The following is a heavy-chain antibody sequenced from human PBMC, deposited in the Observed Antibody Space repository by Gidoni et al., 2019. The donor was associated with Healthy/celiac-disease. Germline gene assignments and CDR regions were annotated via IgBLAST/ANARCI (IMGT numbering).Heavy chain of an antibody. V-gene: IGHV3-21*01. CDR3: ARGYYDFWSGYYPVYYYMDV. CDR2: ISSSISYI. Sequence: EVQLVESGRGLVKPGGSLRLSCAASGVTFSSYSMNWVRQAPGKGLEWVSSISSSISYIYYADSVKGRFTISRDNAKNSLYLQMNSLRAEDTAVYYCARGYYDFWSGYYPVYYYMDVWGKGTTVTVSS. J-gene: IGHJ6*03. D-gene: IGHD3-3*01. CDR1: GVTFSSYS.